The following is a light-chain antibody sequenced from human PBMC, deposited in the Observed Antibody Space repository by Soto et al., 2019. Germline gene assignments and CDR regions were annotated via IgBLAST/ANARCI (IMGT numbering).Light chain of an antibody. CDR2: GTS. J-gene: IGKJ4*01. CDR3: QQYNNWPIT. V-gene: IGKV3-15*01. CDR1: QSVSSN. Sequence: EIVMTQSPATLSVSPGERATLSCRASQSVSSNLAWYQQNPGQAPRLLIYGTSTRATGIPARFSGSGSGTEFTLPLSSLQSEDFAVYYCQQYNNWPITFGGGTKVEIK.